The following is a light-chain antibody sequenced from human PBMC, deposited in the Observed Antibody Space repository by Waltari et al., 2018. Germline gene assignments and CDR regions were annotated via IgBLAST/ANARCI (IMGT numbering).Light chain of an antibody. Sequence: DIQMPQSPSSLSASVGDRVTISCKASQTLTSHLVWYQQKPGQAPKLLIFDASTMPPGIPSRFRGSGSGTQFTLTISSLQPEDFALFYCQQFHNFPFTFGPGTTVDIK. CDR1: QTLTSH. CDR2: DAS. J-gene: IGKJ3*01. CDR3: QQFHNFPFT. V-gene: IGKV1-33*01.